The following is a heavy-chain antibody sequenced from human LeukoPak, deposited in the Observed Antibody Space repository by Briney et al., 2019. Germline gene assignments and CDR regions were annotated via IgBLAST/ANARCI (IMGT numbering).Heavy chain of an antibody. CDR2: ISWNSGSI. J-gene: IGHJ4*02. D-gene: IGHD5-12*01. Sequence: GRSLRLSCAVSGFTFDDYAMHWVRQVPGKGLEWVSGISWNSGSIGYADSVKGRFTISRDNAKNSLYLQMNSLRAEDTAVYYCARGLGVATFLFGYWGQGTLVTVSS. CDR1: GFTFDDYA. CDR3: ARGLGVATFLFGY. V-gene: IGHV3-9*01.